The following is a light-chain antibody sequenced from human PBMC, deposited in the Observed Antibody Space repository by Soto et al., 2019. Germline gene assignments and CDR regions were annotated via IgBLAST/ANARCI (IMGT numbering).Light chain of an antibody. CDR2: DVT. J-gene: IGLJ1*01. Sequence: QSALTQPRSVSASPGQSVTISCTGTSSDVGRYDYVSWYQQHPGKAPKLIVYDVTERPSGVPDRFSGSKSGNTASLTISGLQAEDEADYYCISYTDRQSYLFGTGTKVTVL. CDR1: SSDVGRYDY. V-gene: IGLV2-11*01. CDR3: ISYTDRQSYL.